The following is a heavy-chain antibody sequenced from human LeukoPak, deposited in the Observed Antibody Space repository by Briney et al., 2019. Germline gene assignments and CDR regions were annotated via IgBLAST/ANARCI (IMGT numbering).Heavy chain of an antibody. CDR2: IQSDSGDT. D-gene: IGHD3-16*02. CDR1: GYTFTGYR. CDR3: ARDLTGDHYTFFDY. J-gene: IGHJ4*02. Sequence: GASVKVSCKTTGYTFTGYRLHWVRQAPGQGLEWMAWIQSDSGDTNYAQKFQGRVTVTRDKFTRTSYIEVDRLSSDDTAVYYCARDLTGDHYTFFDYWGQGTLVTVSS. V-gene: IGHV1-2*02.